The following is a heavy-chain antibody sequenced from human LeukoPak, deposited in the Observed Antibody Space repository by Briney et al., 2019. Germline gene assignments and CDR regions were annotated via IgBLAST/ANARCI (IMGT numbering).Heavy chain of an antibody. V-gene: IGHV1-18*01. CDR1: GYILEILG. CDR3: ARTLGGNNVDRATEFDL. D-gene: IGHD5-24*01. J-gene: IGHJ2*01. Sequence: GASVKDSCKACGYILEILGISWVRQAPGQGLAWMGWISAYKGNTNNAQKLQGRVTMTTDTSTSTAYMDLRSLTSDDTAVYYCARTLGGNNVDRATEFDLWGRGTLVTVSS. CDR2: ISAYKGNT.